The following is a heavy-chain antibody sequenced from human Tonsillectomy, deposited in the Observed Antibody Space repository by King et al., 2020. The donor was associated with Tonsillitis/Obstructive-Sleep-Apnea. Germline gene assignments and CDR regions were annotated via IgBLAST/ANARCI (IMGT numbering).Heavy chain of an antibody. CDR1: GFTVSSKY. D-gene: IGHD6-19*01. V-gene: IGHV3-66*01. CDR3: AAAPIGVAGEFDY. J-gene: IGHJ4*02. Sequence: QLVQSGGGLVQPGGSLRLSCAASGFTVSSKYMSWVRQAPGKGLEWVSIIYSGGSTYYADSVKGRFTISRDNSKNTLYLQMSSLRAEDTAVYYCAAAPIGVAGEFDYWGQGTLVTVSS. CDR2: IYSGGST.